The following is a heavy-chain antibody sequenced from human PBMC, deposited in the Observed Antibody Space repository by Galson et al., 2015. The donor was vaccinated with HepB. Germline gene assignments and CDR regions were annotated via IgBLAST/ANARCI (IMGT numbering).Heavy chain of an antibody. Sequence: SLRLSCAASGFTFSSYGMHWVRQAPGKGLEWVSVIYSGGSTYYADSVKGRFTISRDNSKNTLYLQMNSLRAEDTAVYYCARDPTQYYYDTYGMDVWGQGTTVTVSS. CDR1: GFTFSSYG. CDR2: IYSGGST. D-gene: IGHD3-22*01. J-gene: IGHJ6*02. CDR3: ARDPTQYYYDTYGMDV. V-gene: IGHV3-66*02.